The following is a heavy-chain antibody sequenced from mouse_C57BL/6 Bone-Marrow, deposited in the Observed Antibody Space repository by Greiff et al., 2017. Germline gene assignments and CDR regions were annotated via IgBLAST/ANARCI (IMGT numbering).Heavy chain of an antibody. D-gene: IGHD1-1*01. CDR2: IYPGSGTT. CDR1: GSTFTDSY. V-gene: IGHV1-76*01. CDR3: ARVYGSSPYYAMDY. J-gene: IGHJ4*01. Sequence: VQLQQSGAELVRPGASVTLSCKASGSTFTDSYINWVKQRPGQGLEWISRIYPGSGTTYYNEKFKGKATLTAEKSSSTAYMQLSRPTSEYSAVYCGARVYGSSPYYAMDYWGQGTSVTVSS.